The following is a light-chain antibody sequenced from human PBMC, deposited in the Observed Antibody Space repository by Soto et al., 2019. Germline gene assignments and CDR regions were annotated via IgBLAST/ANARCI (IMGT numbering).Light chain of an antibody. CDR1: QSISRY. V-gene: IGKV1-39*01. CDR2: AAA. J-gene: IGKJ1*01. CDR3: QQSYSTLTWT. Sequence: DIQMTQSPCSRSSSLVYRLTITFRASQSISRYLNGYQQKPGKAPKRLIYAAASMQSGVPSRFSGSGSGTDFTLTISSLQPEDFATYYCQQSYSTLTWTFGQGTKVDIK.